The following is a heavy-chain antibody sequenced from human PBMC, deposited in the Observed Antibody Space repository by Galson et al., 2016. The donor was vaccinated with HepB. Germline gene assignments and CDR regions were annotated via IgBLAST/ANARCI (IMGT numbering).Heavy chain of an antibody. CDR1: GGSFSGYF. CDR2: INHSGTT. Sequence: SETLSLTCAVHGGSFSGYFWTWIRQPPGKGLEWVGEINHSGTTDYSPSLKSRVTMSVDTSNNQFSLKLRSVTAADTAVYYCARGQGPAAIRGIRQDKRSRNWFDSGGQGTLVTVSS. D-gene: IGHD2-2*01. CDR3: ARGQGPAAIRGIRQDKRSRNWFDS. J-gene: IGHJ5*01. V-gene: IGHV4-34*01.